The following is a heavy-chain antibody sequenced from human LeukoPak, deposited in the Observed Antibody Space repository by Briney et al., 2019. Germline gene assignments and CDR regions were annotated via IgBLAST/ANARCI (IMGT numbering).Heavy chain of an antibody. CDR1: GFSLSDSP. CDR3: ESSITKPGGS. CDR2: IRSKDQNSAT. J-gene: IGHJ5*02. Sequence: PGRSLRLSCAASGFSLSDSPIHWVRQASGKGLEWVGRIRSKDQNSATAYAESVKGRFTISRDDSKNMAYLQMNSLRIEDTAVYYCESSITKPGGSWGQGTLVTVSS. V-gene: IGHV3-73*01. D-gene: IGHD2-21*01.